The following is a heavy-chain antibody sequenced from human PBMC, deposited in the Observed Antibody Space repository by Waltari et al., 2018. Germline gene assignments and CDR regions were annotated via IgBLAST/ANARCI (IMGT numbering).Heavy chain of an antibody. CDR2: INQDGSGK. J-gene: IGHJ4*02. CDR3: ASGELD. CDR1: GLSFTRYG. V-gene: IGHV3-7*01. D-gene: IGHD1-1*01. Sequence: EVQVEESGGAWVQPGGSLRRAWRASGLSFTRYGMTWVRQAPGKGLEWVANINQDGSGKYYVDSVRGRFIISRDNAKNSVYLQMNSLRDDDTAIYYCASGELDWGRGTLVTVSA.